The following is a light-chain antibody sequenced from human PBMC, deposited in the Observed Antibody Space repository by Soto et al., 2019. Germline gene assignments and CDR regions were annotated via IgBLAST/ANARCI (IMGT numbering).Light chain of an antibody. CDR3: AAWDDSLNGRYV. CDR2: SNN. Sequence: QSVLTQSPSASGTPGQRVTISCSGDRSNIGSNSVNWYQQLPGTAPKLLIYSNNQRPSGVPDRFSGSKSGTSASLAISGLQSEDEADYYCAAWDDSLNGRYVFGPGTKLTVL. J-gene: IGLJ1*01. V-gene: IGLV1-44*01. CDR1: RSNIGSNS.